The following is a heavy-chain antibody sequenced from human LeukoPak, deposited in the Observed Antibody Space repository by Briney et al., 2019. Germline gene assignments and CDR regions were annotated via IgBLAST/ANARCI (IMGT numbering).Heavy chain of an antibody. CDR2: ISDSGKST. J-gene: IGHJ4*02. V-gene: IGHV3-23*01. CDR1: GFTFTTYA. CDR3: ATLESSGWYFGY. D-gene: IGHD6-19*01. Sequence: GGSLRLSCAASGFTFTTYAMRWVRQAPGKGLEWVSGISDSGKSTYYADSVKGRFTISRDNSKNTLYMQINSLRVEDTAVYYCATLESSGWYFGYWGQGTLVTVSS.